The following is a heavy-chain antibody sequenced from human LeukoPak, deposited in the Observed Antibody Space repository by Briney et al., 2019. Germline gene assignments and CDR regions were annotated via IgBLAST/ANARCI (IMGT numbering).Heavy chain of an antibody. V-gene: IGHV3-74*01. J-gene: IGHJ4*02. D-gene: IGHD4-11*01. Sequence: PGGSLRLSCAASGFTFSSYWMHWVRQAPGKGLVWVSRINSDGSRTSYADSVKGRFTISRDNAKNTLYLQMNSLRAEDTAVYYCARENNYLKAFDYWGQGTLVTVSS. CDR3: ARENNYLKAFDY. CDR1: GFTFSSYW. CDR2: INSDGSRT.